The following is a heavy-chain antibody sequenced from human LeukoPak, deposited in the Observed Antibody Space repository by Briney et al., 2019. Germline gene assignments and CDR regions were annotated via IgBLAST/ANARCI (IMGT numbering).Heavy chain of an antibody. J-gene: IGHJ4*02. CDR2: INQDGSAK. V-gene: IGHV3-7*01. Sequence: GGTLTLSCTVSGFTSGTCWMSWVRQAPGQGLEWVANINQDGSAKYYVDSVKGRFNISRDNAKSSLYLQMNSLRAEDTAVYYCARSARWGQGTLVTVSS. CDR1: GFTSGTCW. CDR3: ARSAR.